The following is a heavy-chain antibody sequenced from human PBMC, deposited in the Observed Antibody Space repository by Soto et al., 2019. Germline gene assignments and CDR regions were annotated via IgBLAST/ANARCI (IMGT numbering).Heavy chain of an antibody. CDR3: ARLEGRVHDYYYLDV. J-gene: IGHJ6*03. CDR1: GGSISSGGYY. CDR2: IDYSGTT. D-gene: IGHD3-3*01. Sequence: QVQLQESGPGLVKPSQTLSLTCTVSGGSISSGGYYWSWIRQHPGKGLEWLGSIDYSGTTYYNPSLQSRVTISVDTSKTQFSLQLSSVTAADTAVYDCARLEGRVHDYYYLDVCGKGTTVTVAS. V-gene: IGHV4-31*03.